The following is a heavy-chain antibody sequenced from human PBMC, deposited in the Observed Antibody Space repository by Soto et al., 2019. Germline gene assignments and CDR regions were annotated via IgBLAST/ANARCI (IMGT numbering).Heavy chain of an antibody. CDR2: IVVGSGNT. J-gene: IGHJ4*02. CDR1: GFTFTSSA. Sequence: ASVKVSCKASGFTFTSSAVQCVRQALGQRLEWIGWIVVGSGNTNYAQKFQERVTITRDMSTSTAYMELSSLRSEDTAVYYCAADEAVAGPLQFDYWGQGTLVTVSS. V-gene: IGHV1-58*01. D-gene: IGHD6-19*01. CDR3: AADEAVAGPLQFDY.